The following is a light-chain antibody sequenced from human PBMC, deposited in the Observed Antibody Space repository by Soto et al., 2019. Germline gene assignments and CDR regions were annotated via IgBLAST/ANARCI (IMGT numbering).Light chain of an antibody. J-gene: IGKJ2*01. Sequence: EIVLTQSPGTLSLSPGESATLSCRASQSVSSNYLAWYQQKPGQAPRLLIYGASSRANGIPDRFGGRGSGTDFIPAISRLVAKDFAVYYCQQYGSLPLYTFGQGTKLEIK. V-gene: IGKV3-20*01. CDR1: QSVSSNY. CDR3: QQYGSLPLYT. CDR2: GAS.